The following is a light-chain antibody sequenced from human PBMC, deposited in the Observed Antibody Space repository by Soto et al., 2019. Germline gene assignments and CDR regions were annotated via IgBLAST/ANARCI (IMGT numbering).Light chain of an antibody. CDR3: QQYNNWPYT. J-gene: IGKJ2*01. CDR2: GAS. Sequence: EIVMTQSPDTLSVSPGERATLSCRASQSGSSNLAWYQQKPGQAPRLLIFGASTRATGIPARFNGSGSGTEFTLTIGSLQSEDFAVYHCQQYNNWPYTFGQGTTLEIK. CDR1: QSGSSN. V-gene: IGKV3-15*01.